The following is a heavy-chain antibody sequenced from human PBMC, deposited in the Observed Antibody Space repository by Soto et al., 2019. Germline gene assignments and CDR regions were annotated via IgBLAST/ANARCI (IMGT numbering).Heavy chain of an antibody. CDR3: ARDRGYSCFDY. Sequence: GGSLRLSCAASGFTFSSSWMNWVRQAPGKGLEWVAGIKEDGSEEYYVDYVKGRFTISRDNVENSLYLQMNSLRGEDTAVYFCARDRGYSCFDYWGLGTLVTV. D-gene: IGHD5-18*01. V-gene: IGHV3-7*01. CDR2: IKEDGSEE. CDR1: GFTFSSSW. J-gene: IGHJ4*02.